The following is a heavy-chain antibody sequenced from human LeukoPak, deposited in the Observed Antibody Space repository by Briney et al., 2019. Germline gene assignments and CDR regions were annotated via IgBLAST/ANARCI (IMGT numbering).Heavy chain of an antibody. D-gene: IGHD3-10*01. Sequence: GGSLRLSCAASGFTFSSYEMNWVRQAPGKGLEWVSYISSGGITIYYADSVKGRFTISRDNAKNSLYLQMNSLRAEDAGVYYCASNYLGSGSMKGDFYYMDVWGKGTTVTISS. J-gene: IGHJ6*03. CDR3: ASNYLGSGSMKGDFYYMDV. CDR2: ISSGGITI. V-gene: IGHV3-48*03. CDR1: GFTFSSYE.